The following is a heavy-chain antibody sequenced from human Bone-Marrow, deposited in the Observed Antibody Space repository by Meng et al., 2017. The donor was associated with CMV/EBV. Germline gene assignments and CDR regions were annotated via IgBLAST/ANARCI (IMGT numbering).Heavy chain of an antibody. CDR2: INSDGSST. CDR1: GFTFSSYW. Sequence: GGSLRLSCAASGFTFSSYWMHWVRPAPGKGLVWVSRINSDGSSTSYADSVTGRFTISRDNAKNTLYLQMNSLRAEDTAVYYCAKELLSYYVFWSGYGMDVWGQGTTVTVSS. J-gene: IGHJ6*02. D-gene: IGHD3-3*01. CDR3: AKELLSYYVFWSGYGMDV. V-gene: IGHV3-74*01.